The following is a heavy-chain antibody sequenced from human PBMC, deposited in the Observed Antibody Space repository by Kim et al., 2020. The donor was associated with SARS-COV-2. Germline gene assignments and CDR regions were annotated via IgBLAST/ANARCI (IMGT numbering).Heavy chain of an antibody. V-gene: IGHV3-23*01. J-gene: IGHJ2*01. Sequence: GGSLRLSCVASGFTFSTYAMNWVRQAPGKGLEWVSGVSGSGGTTKYADSVKGRFAISRDNSKNTLFLQMNSLRGEDTAVYYCVKGTYYYETSGSYRLGY. D-gene: IGHD3-22*01. CDR2: VSGSGGTT. CDR3: VKGTYYYETSGSYRLGY. CDR1: GFTFSTYA.